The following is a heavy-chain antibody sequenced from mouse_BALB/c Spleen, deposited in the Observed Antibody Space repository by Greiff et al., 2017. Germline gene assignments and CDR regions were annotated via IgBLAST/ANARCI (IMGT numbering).Heavy chain of an antibody. CDR1: GYAFSSYW. CDR3: ARGGNYVYYAMDY. Sequence: VKLQESGAELVRPGSSVKISCKASGYAFSSYWMNWVKQRPGQGLEWIGQIYPGDGDTNYNGKFKGKATLTADKSSSTAYMQLSSLTSEDSAVYFCARGGNYVYYAMDYWGQGTSVTVSS. V-gene: IGHV1-80*01. J-gene: IGHJ4*01. D-gene: IGHD2-1*01. CDR2: IYPGDGDT.